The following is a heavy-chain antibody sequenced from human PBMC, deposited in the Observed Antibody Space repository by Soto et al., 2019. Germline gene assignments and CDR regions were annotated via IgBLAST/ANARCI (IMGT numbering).Heavy chain of an antibody. J-gene: IGHJ6*02. CDR2: ISSSSTFI. CDR3: ARGRPTGYSYYGMDV. V-gene: IGHV3-21*01. CDR1: EFTFNSYS. Sequence: GGSLRLSFAASEFTFNSYSMNWVRQAPGKGLEWVSSISSSSTFIYDADSVKGRFSISRDNAKNSLFLQMNSLRAEDTAVYFCARGRPTGYSYYGMDVWGQGTTVTVSS. D-gene: IGHD1-1*01.